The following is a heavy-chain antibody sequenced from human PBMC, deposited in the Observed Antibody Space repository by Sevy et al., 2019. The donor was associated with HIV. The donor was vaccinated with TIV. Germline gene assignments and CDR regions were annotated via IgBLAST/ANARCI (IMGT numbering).Heavy chain of an antibody. J-gene: IGHJ4*02. CDR3: ATGPPDGSYDYYDY. Sequence: GGSLRLSCAASGFTFSSYSMNWVRQAPGKGLEWVSSISGSSNYLYYAESLKGRFIISRDNAKNALDLQMNSLRADDTAVYYCATGPPDGSYDYYDYWGQGTLVTVSS. CDR2: ISGSSNYL. D-gene: IGHD2-15*01. V-gene: IGHV3-21*06. CDR1: GFTFSSYS.